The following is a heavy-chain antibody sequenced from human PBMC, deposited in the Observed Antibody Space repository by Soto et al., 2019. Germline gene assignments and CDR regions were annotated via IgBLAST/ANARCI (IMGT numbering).Heavy chain of an antibody. V-gene: IGHV3-21*04. J-gene: IGHJ4*02. CDR1: GFTFSRFT. CDR3: AKATTNGGWFNPFDS. Sequence: PGGSLRLSCAASGFTFSRFTMNWVRQAPGKGLELVSSISGSSNYIYYADSVKGRFTISRDNAKSSLSLQMNSLTADDTAVYYCAKATTNGGWFNPFDSWGQGALVTVSS. CDR2: ISGSSNYI. D-gene: IGHD6-19*01.